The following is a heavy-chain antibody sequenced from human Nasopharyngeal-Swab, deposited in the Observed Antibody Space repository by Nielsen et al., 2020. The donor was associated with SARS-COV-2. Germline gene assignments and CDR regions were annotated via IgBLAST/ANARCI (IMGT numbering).Heavy chain of an antibody. J-gene: IGHJ6*03. V-gene: IGHV4-34*01. CDR2: INHSGST. CDR3: ARVAIIPILRFFDRPYYYYYYMDV. D-gene: IGHD3-9*01. CDR1: GGSFNGYY. Sequence: SETLSLTCAVYGGSFNGYYWSWIRQPPGKGLEWIGEINHSGSTNYNPSLKSRVTISVDTSKNQFSLKLSSVTAADTAVYYCARVAIIPILRFFDRPYYYYYYMDVWGKGTTVTVSS.